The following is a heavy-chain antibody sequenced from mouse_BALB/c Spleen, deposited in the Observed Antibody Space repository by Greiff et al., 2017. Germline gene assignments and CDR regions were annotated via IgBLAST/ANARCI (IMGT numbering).Heavy chain of an antibody. CDR1: GYTFTSYT. CDR3: ARWGIYYGNYAAMDY. D-gene: IGHD2-1*01. CDR2: INPSSGYT. Sequence: QVQLQQSGAELARPGASVKMSCKASGYTFTSYTMHWVKQRPGQGLEWIGYINPSSGYTNYNQKFKDKATLTAYKSSSTAYMQLSSLTSEDSAVYYCARWGIYYGNYAAMDYWGQGTSVTVSS. V-gene: IGHV1-4*01. J-gene: IGHJ4*01.